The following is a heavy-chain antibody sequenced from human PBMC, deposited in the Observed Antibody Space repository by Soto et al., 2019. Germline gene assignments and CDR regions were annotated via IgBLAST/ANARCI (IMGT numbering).Heavy chain of an antibody. CDR2: IYYSGST. J-gene: IGHJ6*02. CDR1: GGSISSGGYY. D-gene: IGHD3-10*01. V-gene: IGHV4-31*03. CDR3: ARDLLDSQLLWFGELSPRYYYYGMDV. Sequence: TLSLTCTVSGGSISSGGYYWSWIRQHPGKGLEWIGYIYYSGSTYYNPSLKSRVTISVDTSKNQFSLKLSSVTAADTAVYYCARDLLDSQLLWFGELSPRYYYYGMDVWGQGTTVTVSS.